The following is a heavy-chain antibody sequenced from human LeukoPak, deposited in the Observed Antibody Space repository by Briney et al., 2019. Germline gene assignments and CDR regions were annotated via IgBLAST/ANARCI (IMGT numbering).Heavy chain of an antibody. CDR1: GYTFTNYG. CDR3: ARDRPKGGDFDY. Sequence: GASVTVSCKTSGYTFTNYGMHWVRQAPGQRLEWMGWINAGNGNTKYSQKFQGRVTITRDTSASTAYMELSSLRSEDTAVYYCARDRPKGGDFDYWGQGTLVTVSS. V-gene: IGHV1-3*01. CDR2: INAGNGNT. J-gene: IGHJ4*02.